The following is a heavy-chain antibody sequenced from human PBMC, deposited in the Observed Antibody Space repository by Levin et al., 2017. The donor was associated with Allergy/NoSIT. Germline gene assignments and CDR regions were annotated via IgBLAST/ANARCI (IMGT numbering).Heavy chain of an antibody. Sequence: HSQTLSLPCTVSGGSIRSYYWTWIRQPPGKGLEWIGYIYYSGSTNYNPSLKSRVTISVDTSKNQFSLKLSSVTAADTAVYYCARHGRVDTDDAFDIWGQGTMVTVSS. V-gene: IGHV4-59*08. CDR1: GGSIRSYY. CDR2: IYYSGST. J-gene: IGHJ3*02. D-gene: IGHD5-18*01. CDR3: ARHGRVDTDDAFDI.